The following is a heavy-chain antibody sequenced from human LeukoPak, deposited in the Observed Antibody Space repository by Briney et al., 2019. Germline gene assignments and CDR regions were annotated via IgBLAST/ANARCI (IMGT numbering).Heavy chain of an antibody. Sequence: GGSLRLSCAASGFTFSSYAVSWVRQAPGKGLEWVSAISGSGGSTYYADSVKGRFTISRDNSKNTLYLQMNSLRAEDTAVYYCAKDREVVTPMAADAFDIWGQGTMVTVSS. J-gene: IGHJ3*02. D-gene: IGHD4-23*01. CDR2: ISGSGGST. CDR1: GFTFSSYA. CDR3: AKDREVVTPMAADAFDI. V-gene: IGHV3-23*01.